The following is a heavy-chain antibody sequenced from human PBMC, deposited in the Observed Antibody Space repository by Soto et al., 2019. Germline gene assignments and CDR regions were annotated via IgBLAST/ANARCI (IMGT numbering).Heavy chain of an antibody. CDR3: ARDHRYQLLSIYYYGMDV. D-gene: IGHD2-2*01. CDR2: IYSGGST. CDR1: GFTVSSNY. V-gene: IGHV3-53*01. Sequence: PGGSLRLSCAASGFTVSSNYMSWVRQAPGKGLEWVSVIYSGGSTYYADSVKGRFTISRDNAKNMVYLQMNSLRAEDTAVYYCARDHRYQLLSIYYYGMDVWGQGTTVTVSS. J-gene: IGHJ6*02.